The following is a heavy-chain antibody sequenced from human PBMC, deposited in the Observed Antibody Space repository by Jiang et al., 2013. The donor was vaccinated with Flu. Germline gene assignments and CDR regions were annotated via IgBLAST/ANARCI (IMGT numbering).Heavy chain of an antibody. V-gene: IGHV4-4*02. CDR1: GGSISSSNW. CDR3: ARDPSFLSPQLGDY. CDR2: IYHSGST. J-gene: IGHJ4*02. D-gene: IGHD1-1*01. Sequence: GSGLVKPSGTLSLTCAVSGGSISSSNWWSWARQPPGKGLEWIGEIYHSGSTNYNPSLKSRVTISVDKSKNQFSLKLSSVTAADTAVYYCARDPSFLSPQLGDYWGQGTLVTVSS.